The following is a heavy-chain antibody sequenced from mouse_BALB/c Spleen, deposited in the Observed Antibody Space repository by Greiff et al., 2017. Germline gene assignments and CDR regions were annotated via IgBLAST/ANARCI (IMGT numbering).Heavy chain of an antibody. V-gene: IGHV1-5*01. CDR2: IYPGNSDT. CDR3: TRYYYGSSPLAMDY. CDR1: GYTFTSYW. D-gene: IGHD1-1*01. J-gene: IGHJ4*01. Sequence: EVQRVESGTVLARPGASVKMSCKASGYTFTSYWMHWVKQRPGQGLEWIGAIYPGNSDTSYNQKFKGKAKLTAVTSTSTAYMELSSLTNEDSAVYYCTRYYYGSSPLAMDYWGQGTSVTVSS.